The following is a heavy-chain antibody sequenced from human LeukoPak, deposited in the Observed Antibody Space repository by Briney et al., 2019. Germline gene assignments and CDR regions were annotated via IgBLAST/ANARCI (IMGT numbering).Heavy chain of an antibody. CDR2: IKQDGSEK. CDR3: ARVGRIAAASIDY. CDR1: GFTFSSYW. Sequence: GGSLRLSCAASGFTFSSYWMSWVRQAPGKGLEWVANIKQDGSEKYYVDSVKGRFTISRDNAKNSLYLQMNSLRAEDTAVYYCARVGRIAAASIDYWGQGTLVTVSS. J-gene: IGHJ4*02. D-gene: IGHD6-13*01. V-gene: IGHV3-7*01.